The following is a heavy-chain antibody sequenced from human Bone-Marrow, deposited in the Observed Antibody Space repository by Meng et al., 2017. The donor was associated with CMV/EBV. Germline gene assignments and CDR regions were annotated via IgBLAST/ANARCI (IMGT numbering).Heavy chain of an antibody. CDR1: GGSFSGYY. CDR3: ARGGSYYLYYYYYGMDV. D-gene: IGHD1-26*01. V-gene: IGHV4-34*01. J-gene: IGHJ6*01. CDR2: INHSGST. Sequence: SETLSLTCAVYGGSFSGYYWSWIRQPPGKGLEWIGEINHSGSTNYNPSLKSRVTISVDTSKNQFSLKLSSVTAADTAVYYCARGGSYYLYYYYYGMDVWGQGTTVTGSS.